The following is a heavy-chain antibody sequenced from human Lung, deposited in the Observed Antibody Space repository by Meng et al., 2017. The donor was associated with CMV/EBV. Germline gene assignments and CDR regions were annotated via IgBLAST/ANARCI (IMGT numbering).Heavy chain of an antibody. CDR1: GFTFSSYA. J-gene: IGHJ5*02. D-gene: IGHD4-11*01. Sequence: ESLKISXAASGFTFSSYAMSWVRQAPGKGLEWVSAISGSGGSTYYADSVKGRFTISRDNSKNTLYLQMNSLRAEDTAVYYCAKGISNYVHPNWFDPWGQGTLVTVSS. CDR2: ISGSGGST. V-gene: IGHV3-23*01. CDR3: AKGISNYVHPNWFDP.